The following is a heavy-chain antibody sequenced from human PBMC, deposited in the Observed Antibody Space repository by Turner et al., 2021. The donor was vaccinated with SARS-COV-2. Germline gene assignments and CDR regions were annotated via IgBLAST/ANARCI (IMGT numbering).Heavy chain of an antibody. D-gene: IGHD3-16*01. CDR2: IVPMFGLA. J-gene: IGHJ4*02. CDR3: AREVMTHLPAFGS. CDR1: GGNFNNYA. V-gene: IGHV1-69*01. Sequence: QVQLVQSGAEVKKPGSAVKVSCKASGGNFNNYAVHWLRQAPGQGLEWMGDIVPMFGLAHYAQKFRDRATITADASTATVFMELSGMRSEDTAIYYCAREVMTHLPAFGSWGQGALVTVSS.